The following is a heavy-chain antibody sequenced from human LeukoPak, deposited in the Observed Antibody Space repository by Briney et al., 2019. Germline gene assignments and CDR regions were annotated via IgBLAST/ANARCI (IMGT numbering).Heavy chain of an antibody. CDR2: IYHSGNT. J-gene: IGHJ5*02. D-gene: IGHD2-2*01. V-gene: IGHV4-38-2*02. CDR3: ARGRVVPARFPRRNWFDP. Sequence: SETLSLTCTISGYSISSAYYWGWIRQPPGKGLEWIGNIYHSGNTYYNPSLKSRVTISVDTSKNQFSLKLSSVTAADTAVYYCARGRVVPARFPRRNWFDPWGQGTLVTVSS. CDR1: GYSISSAYY.